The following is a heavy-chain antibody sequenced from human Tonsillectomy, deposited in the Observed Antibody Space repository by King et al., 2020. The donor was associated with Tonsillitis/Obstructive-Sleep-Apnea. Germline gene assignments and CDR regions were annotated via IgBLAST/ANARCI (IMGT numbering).Heavy chain of an antibody. Sequence: VQLVESGGGLVQPGGSLRLSCAASGFTFSSYSMNWVRQAPGKGLEWVSYISSSSSTIYYADSVKGRFTISRDNAKNSLYLQMNSLRDEDTAVYYCARELVNKVTSRPFDYWGQGTLVTVSS. D-gene: IGHD4-17*01. CDR3: ARELVNKVTSRPFDY. J-gene: IGHJ4*02. CDR2: ISSSSSTI. V-gene: IGHV3-48*02. CDR1: GFTFSSYS.